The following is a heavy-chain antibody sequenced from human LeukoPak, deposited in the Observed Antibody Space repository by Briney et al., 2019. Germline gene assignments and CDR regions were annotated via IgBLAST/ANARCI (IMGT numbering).Heavy chain of an antibody. CDR2: ISSSGSAI. J-gene: IGHJ4*02. D-gene: IGHD3-22*01. Sequence: GGSLRLSCAASGFTFSDYYMSWIRQAPGQGLEWVSYISSSGSAIYYADSVKGRFTISRDNAKNSLYLQMNSLRAEDTAMYYCARYYYDSSGYYYKDYWGQGTLVTVSS. CDR3: ARYYYDSSGYYYKDY. V-gene: IGHV3-11*04. CDR1: GFTFSDYY.